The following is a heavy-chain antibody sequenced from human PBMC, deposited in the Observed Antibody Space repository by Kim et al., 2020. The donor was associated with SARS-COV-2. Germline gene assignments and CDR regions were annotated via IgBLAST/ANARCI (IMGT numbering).Heavy chain of an antibody. CDR3: AKDRTTVTTTPFDY. D-gene: IGHD4-17*01. J-gene: IGHJ4*02. V-gene: IGHV3-23*01. Sequence: ADSVKDRFTISRDNSKNTLYLQMNSLRAEDTAVYYCAKDRTTVTTTPFDYWGQGTLVTVSS.